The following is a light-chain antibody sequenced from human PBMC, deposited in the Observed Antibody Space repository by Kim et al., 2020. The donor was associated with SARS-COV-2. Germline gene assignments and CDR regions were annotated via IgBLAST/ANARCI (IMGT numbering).Light chain of an antibody. V-gene: IGKV4-1*01. CDR2: WAS. Sequence: ATINCKASQSVLSSRDNKNYLTWHQQKPGQPPRLLIYWASIRGSGVSDRFSGSGSGTDFTLTISSLQAEDVSIYYCQQYYSSPLTFGGGTKV. CDR1: QSVLSSRDNKNY. CDR3: QQYYSSPLT. J-gene: IGKJ4*01.